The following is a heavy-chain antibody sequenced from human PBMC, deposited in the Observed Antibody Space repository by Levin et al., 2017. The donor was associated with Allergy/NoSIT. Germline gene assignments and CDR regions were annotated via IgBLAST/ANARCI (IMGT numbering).Heavy chain of an antibody. CDR1: GFTFSSYW. V-gene: IGHV3-7*01. J-gene: IGHJ4*02. CDR2: IKQDGSEK. CDR3: ARVLYYDFWSGYPDY. D-gene: IGHD3-3*01. Sequence: GESLKISCAASGFTFSSYWMSWVRQAPGKGLEWVANIKQDGSEKYYVDSVKGRFTISRDNAKNSLYLQMNSLRAEDTAVYYCARVLYYDFWSGYPDYWGQGTLVTVSS.